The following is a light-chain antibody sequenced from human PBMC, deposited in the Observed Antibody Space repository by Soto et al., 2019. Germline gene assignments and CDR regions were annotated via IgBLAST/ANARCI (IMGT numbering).Light chain of an antibody. J-gene: IGLJ1*01. Sequence: QSVLTQPPSVSGAPGERVTISCTGSNSNIGAGYDVHWYQQLPGTAPKLLIYSNNQRPSGVPDRFSGSKSGTSASLAISGLRSEDEADYYCVSWDDSLSGLVFGTGTKVTVL. CDR3: VSWDDSLSGLV. CDR1: NSNIGAGYD. CDR2: SNN. V-gene: IGLV1-47*02.